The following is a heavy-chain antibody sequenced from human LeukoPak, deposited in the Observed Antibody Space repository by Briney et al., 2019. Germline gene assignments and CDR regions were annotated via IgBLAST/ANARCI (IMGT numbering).Heavy chain of an antibody. J-gene: IGHJ4*02. CDR2: INPNSGGT. CDR3: ARGPIGGLRKGFDI. V-gene: IGHV1-2*02. D-gene: IGHD1-26*01. CDR1: GYTFTGYY. Sequence: AASAKVSCKASGYTFTGYYMHWVRQAPGQGLEWMGWINPNSGGTNYAQHFQGRVTMTTDTAVTTAYMDLDGLISDDAAVYFCARGPIGGLRKGFDIWGQGTLVTVSS.